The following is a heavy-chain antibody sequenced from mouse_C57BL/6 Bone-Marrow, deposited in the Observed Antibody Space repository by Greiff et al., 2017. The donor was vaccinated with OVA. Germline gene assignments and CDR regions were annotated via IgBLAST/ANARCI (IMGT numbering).Heavy chain of an antibody. Sequence: VQLQQSGAELVRPGASVTLSCKASGYTFTDYEMHWVKQTPVHGLEWIGAIDPETGGTAYNQKFKGKAILTADKSSSTAYMELRSLTSEDSAVYYSTRNYSEYAGIYWGQGTTLTVSS. D-gene: IGHD2-4*01. J-gene: IGHJ2*01. V-gene: IGHV1-15*01. CDR2: IDPETGGT. CDR1: GYTFTDYE. CDR3: TRNYSEYAGIY.